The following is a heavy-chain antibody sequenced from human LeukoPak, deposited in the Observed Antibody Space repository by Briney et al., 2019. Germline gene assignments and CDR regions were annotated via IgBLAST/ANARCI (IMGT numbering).Heavy chain of an antibody. Sequence: ASVKVSCKASGYTFTGYYMHWVRQAPGQGLEWMGWINPNSGGTNYAQKSQGRVTMTRDTSISTAYMELSRLRSDDTAVYYCARGAHLYCSGGSCYSKPNDAFDIWGQGTMVTVSS. CDR2: INPNSGGT. D-gene: IGHD2-15*01. CDR3: ARGAHLYCSGGSCYSKPNDAFDI. J-gene: IGHJ3*02. CDR1: GYTFTGYY. V-gene: IGHV1-2*02.